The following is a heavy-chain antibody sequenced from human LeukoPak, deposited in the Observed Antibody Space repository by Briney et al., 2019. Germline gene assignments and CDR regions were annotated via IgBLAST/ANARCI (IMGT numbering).Heavy chain of an antibody. V-gene: IGHV3-23*01. CDR1: GFTLSSYA. CDR3: ARDYGGNSGY. Sequence: PGGSLRLSCEVSGFTLSSYAMTWVRQPPGKGLEKVSAISGSGDFTFYADSVRGRFTISRDNSKNTLYPQMNSLRAEDTAVYYCARDYGGNSGYWGQGTLVTVSS. J-gene: IGHJ4*02. CDR2: ISGSGDFT. D-gene: IGHD4-23*01.